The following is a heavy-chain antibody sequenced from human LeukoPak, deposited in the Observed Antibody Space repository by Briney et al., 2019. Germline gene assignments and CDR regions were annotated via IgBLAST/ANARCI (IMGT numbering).Heavy chain of an antibody. CDR3: ARGSYYDFWSGYPNWFDP. CDR1: GGSFSGYY. J-gene: IGHJ5*02. V-gene: IGHV4-34*01. D-gene: IGHD3-3*01. CDR2: INHSGSA. Sequence: SETLSLTYAVSGGSFSGYYWTWIRQPPGKELEWIGEINHSGSANYNPSLKSRVTISVDTSKNQFSLKLSSVTAADTAVYYCARGSYYDFWSGYPNWFDPWGQGTLVTVSS.